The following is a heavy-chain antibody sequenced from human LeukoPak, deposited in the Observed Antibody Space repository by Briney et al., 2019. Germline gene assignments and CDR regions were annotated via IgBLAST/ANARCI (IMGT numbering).Heavy chain of an antibody. CDR3: ARVIGYSGYDAFDY. CDR1: GGSISSYY. V-gene: IGHV4-59*01. CDR2: IYYSGST. D-gene: IGHD5-12*01. Sequence: SETLSLTCTVSGGSISSYYWSWFRQPPGKGLEWIGYIYYSGSTNYNPSLKSRVTISVDTSKNQFSLKLSSVTAADTAVYYCARVIGYSGYDAFDYWGQGTLVTVSS. J-gene: IGHJ4*02.